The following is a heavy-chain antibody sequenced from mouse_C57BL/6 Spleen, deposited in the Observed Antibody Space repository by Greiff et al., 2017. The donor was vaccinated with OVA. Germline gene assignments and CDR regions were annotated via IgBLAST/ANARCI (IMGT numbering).Heavy chain of an antibody. CDR2: INYDGSST. CDR3: ARDGHCGSSFDC. V-gene: IGHV5-16*01. Sequence: EVQLVESEGGLVQPGSSMKLSCTASGFTFSDYYMAWVRQVPEKGLEWVANINYDGSSTYYLDSLKSRFIISRDNAKNILYLQMSSLKSEDTATYYCARDGHCGSSFDCWGQGTTLTVSS. D-gene: IGHD1-1*01. CDR1: GFTFSDYY. J-gene: IGHJ2*01.